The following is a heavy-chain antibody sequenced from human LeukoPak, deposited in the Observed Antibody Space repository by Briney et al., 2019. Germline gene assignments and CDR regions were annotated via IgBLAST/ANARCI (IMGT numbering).Heavy chain of an antibody. Sequence: PGGSLRLSCAASGFTFSTFNMNWVRQAPGKGLEWVSYISGSNTTIYYADSVKGRFTISRDNAKNSLYLQMNSLRVEDTAVYYCAKDLVRGFVDIWGQGTMVTVSS. D-gene: IGHD3-10*01. CDR2: ISGSNTTI. J-gene: IGHJ3*02. CDR1: GFTFSTFN. V-gene: IGHV3-48*04. CDR3: AKDLVRGFVDI.